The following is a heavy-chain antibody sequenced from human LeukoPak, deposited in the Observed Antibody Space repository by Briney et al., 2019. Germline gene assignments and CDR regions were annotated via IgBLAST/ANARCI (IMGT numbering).Heavy chain of an antibody. J-gene: IGHJ4*02. V-gene: IGHV3-23*01. D-gene: IGHD3-10*01. CDR1: GFTFSSYA. Sequence: GGSLRLSCAVSGFTFSSYAMSWVRQAPGKGLEWVSAISGSGGSTYYADSVKGRLTISRDNSKNTLYLQMNSLRAEDTAVYYCAKEGTYYYGSGSLFDYWGQGTLVTVSS. CDR3: AKEGTYYYGSGSLFDY. CDR2: ISGSGGST.